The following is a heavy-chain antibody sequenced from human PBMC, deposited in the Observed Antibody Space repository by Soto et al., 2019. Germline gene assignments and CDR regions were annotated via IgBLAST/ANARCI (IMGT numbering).Heavy chain of an antibody. Sequence: VQLVQSGAEVKKPGSSVKVSCKASGGTLSSYAISWVRQAPGEGLEWMGGIIPIFGTANYAQKFQGRVTITADESTSTAYMELSSLRSEDTAVYYCAREGGAYCGGDCYSSFNYWGQGTLVTVSS. CDR1: GGTLSSYA. CDR2: IIPIFGTA. J-gene: IGHJ4*02. V-gene: IGHV1-69*01. D-gene: IGHD2-21*02. CDR3: AREGGAYCGGDCYSSFNY.